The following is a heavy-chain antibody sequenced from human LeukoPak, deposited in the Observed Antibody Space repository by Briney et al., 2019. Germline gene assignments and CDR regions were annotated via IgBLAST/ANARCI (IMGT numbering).Heavy chain of an antibody. CDR1: GFTFSSYA. J-gene: IGHJ6*02. Sequence: TGGSLRLSCAASGFTFSSYAMNWVRQAPGKGLEWVSSISSSSSYIYYADSVKGRFTISRDNAKNSLYLQMNSLRAEDTAVYYCARDRNGLLWFGELSPDYYYYYGMDVWGQGTTVTVSS. CDR2: ISSSSSYI. D-gene: IGHD3-10*01. V-gene: IGHV3-21*01. CDR3: ARDRNGLLWFGELSPDYYYYYGMDV.